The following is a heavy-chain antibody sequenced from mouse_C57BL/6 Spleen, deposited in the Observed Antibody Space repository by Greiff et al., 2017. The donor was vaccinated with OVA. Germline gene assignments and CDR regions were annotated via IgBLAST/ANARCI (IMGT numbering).Heavy chain of an antibody. CDR2: IYPGSGST. CDR1: GYTFTSYW. J-gene: IGHJ1*03. V-gene: IGHV1-55*01. Sequence: QVQLQQSGAELVKPGASVKMSCKASGYTFTSYWITWVKQRPGQGLEWIGDIYPGSGSTNYNEKFKSKATLTVDTSSSTAYMQLSSLTSEDSAVYYCARAKDSNWYFDVWGTGTTVTVSS. D-gene: IGHD2-5*01. CDR3: ARAKDSNWYFDV.